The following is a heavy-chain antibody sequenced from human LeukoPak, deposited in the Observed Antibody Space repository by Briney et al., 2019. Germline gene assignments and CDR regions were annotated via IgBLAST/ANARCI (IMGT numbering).Heavy chain of an antibody. Sequence: GGSLTFSGAASGSPVRSNYMNWVRQGPVKGFEWTSTIFSDDTTYYADSVKGRFIISRDNFKNTLYLQMSSLRVEDTAVYYCARDPRVDHSGMDVWGQGTTVTVSS. CDR3: ARDPRVDHSGMDV. CDR2: IFSDDTT. J-gene: IGHJ6*02. V-gene: IGHV3-66*01. CDR1: GSPVRSNY. D-gene: IGHD2-15*01.